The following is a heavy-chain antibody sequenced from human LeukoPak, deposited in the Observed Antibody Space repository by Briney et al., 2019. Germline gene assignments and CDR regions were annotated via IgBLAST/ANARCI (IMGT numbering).Heavy chain of an antibody. J-gene: IGHJ3*02. Sequence: SETLSLTCSVSGGSISNYFWSWIRQPPGKGLEWIGYIYYSGSTNYNPSLKSRVTISVDTSKNQFSLKLSSVTAADTAVYYCARIYDSSGYYEGGAFDIWGQGTMVTVSS. CDR3: ARIYDSSGYYEGGAFDI. V-gene: IGHV4-59*01. CDR1: GGSISNYF. CDR2: IYYSGST. D-gene: IGHD3-22*01.